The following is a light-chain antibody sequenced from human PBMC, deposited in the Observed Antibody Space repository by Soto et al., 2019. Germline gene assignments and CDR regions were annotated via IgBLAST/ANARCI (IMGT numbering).Light chain of an antibody. V-gene: IGLV2-11*01. Sequence: QSALTQPRSVSGSPGQSVTISCTGTSSDVGAWNYVSWYQQYPGQAPKLIICDVNERPSGVPDRFSGSKSGNTASLTVSGLQVEDDVDYYCCSYAGRYSWVFGGGTKLTVL. J-gene: IGLJ3*02. CDR2: DVN. CDR3: CSYAGRYSWV. CDR1: SSDVGAWNY.